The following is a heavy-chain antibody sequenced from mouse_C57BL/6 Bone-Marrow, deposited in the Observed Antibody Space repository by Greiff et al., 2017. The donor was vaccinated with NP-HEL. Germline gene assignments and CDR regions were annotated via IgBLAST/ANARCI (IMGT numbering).Heavy chain of an antibody. CDR2: ISDGGSYT. CDR3: ARVPPYWYFDG. J-gene: IGHJ1*03. V-gene: IGHV5-4*01. CDR1: GFTFSSYA. Sequence: EVQLVESGGGLVKPGGSLKLSCAASGFTFSSYAMSWVRQTPEKRLEWVATISDGGSYTYYPDNVKGRFTISRDNAKNNLYLQMSHLKSEDTAMYYCARVPPYWYFDGWGTGTTVTVSS.